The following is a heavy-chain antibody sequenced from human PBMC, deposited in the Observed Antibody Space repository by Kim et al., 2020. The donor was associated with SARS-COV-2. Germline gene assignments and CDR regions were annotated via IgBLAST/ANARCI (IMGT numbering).Heavy chain of an antibody. CDR1: GFTFDDYT. CDR3: AKGLGCSSTSCYSYYYYYYGMDV. CDR2: ISWDGGST. D-gene: IGHD2-2*01. Sequence: GGSLRLSCAASGFTFDDYTMHWVRQAPGKGLEWVSLISWDGGSTYYADSVKGRFTISRDNSKNSLYLQMNSLRTEDTALYYCAKGLGCSSTSCYSYYYYYYGMDVWGQGTTVTVSS. V-gene: IGHV3-43*01. J-gene: IGHJ6*02.